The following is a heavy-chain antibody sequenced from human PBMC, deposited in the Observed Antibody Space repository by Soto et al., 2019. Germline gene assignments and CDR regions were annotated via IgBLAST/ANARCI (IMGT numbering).Heavy chain of an antibody. J-gene: IGHJ4*02. CDR3: ARDLDYGDYGWAGVVDY. CDR1: GYTFTSYY. CDR2: INPSGGST. V-gene: IGHV1-46*01. Sequence: QVQLVQSGAEVEKPGASVKVSCKASGYTFTSYYMHWVRQAPGQGLEWMGIINPSGGSTSHAQTCRGRVTMTRDTSTSTVDMELSSLRSEDTAVYYCARDLDYGDYGWAGVVDYWGQGTLVTVSS. D-gene: IGHD4-17*01.